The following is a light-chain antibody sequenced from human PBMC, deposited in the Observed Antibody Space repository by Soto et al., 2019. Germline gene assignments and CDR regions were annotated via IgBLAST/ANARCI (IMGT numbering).Light chain of an antibody. CDR1: QSVSST. J-gene: IGKJ4*01. V-gene: IGKV3-15*01. CDR2: GAS. Sequence: EVVMTQSPATLSVSPGERGTISCKASQSVSSTLAWYQQSPGQAPRLLIYGASTRAAGIPARFSGSGSGTEVTLTISSRQPEDFAVYYCQQYNAWPLTFGGGTKVEIK. CDR3: QQYNAWPLT.